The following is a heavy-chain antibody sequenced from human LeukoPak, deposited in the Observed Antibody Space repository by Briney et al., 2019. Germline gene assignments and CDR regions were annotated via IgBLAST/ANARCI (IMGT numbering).Heavy chain of an antibody. V-gene: IGHV1-46*01. D-gene: IGHD6-19*01. CDR2: INPSGGST. J-gene: IGHJ4*02. CDR3: ARDRNSGWTFDY. CDR1: GYTFTSYY. Sequence: ASVKVSCKASGYTFTSYYMHWVRQAPGQGLEWMGIINPSGGSTSYAQKLQGRVTMTRDMSTSTVYMELSSLRSEDTAVYYCARDRNSGWTFDYWGQGTLVTVSS.